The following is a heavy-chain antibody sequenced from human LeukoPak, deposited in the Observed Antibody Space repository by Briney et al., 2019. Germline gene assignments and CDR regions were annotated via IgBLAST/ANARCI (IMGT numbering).Heavy chain of an antibody. Sequence: PSVKVSCKASGYTFTSYGISWVRQAPGQGLEWMGWISAYNGNTNYAQKLQGRVTMTTDTSTSTAYMELRSLRSDDTAVYYCARESSRIVGAREPPLDYWGQGTLVTVSS. D-gene: IGHD1-26*01. J-gene: IGHJ4*02. CDR3: ARESSRIVGAREPPLDY. CDR1: GYTFTSYG. V-gene: IGHV1-18*01. CDR2: ISAYNGNT.